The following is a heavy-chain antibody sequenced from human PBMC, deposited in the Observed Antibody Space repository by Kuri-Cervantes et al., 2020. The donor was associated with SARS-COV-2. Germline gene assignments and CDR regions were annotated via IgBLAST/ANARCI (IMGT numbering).Heavy chain of an antibody. CDR3: ARGSGVVVAPGPGYWYFDL. CDR1: GFSLSTSG. Sequence: LTLTCTFSGFSLSTSGMCVSWIRQPPGKGLEWVANIKQDGSEKYYVDSVKGRFTISRDNAKNSLYLQMNSLRAEDTAVYYCARGSGVVVAPGPGYWYFDLWGRGTLVTVSS. V-gene: IGHV3-7*01. D-gene: IGHD2-15*01. CDR2: IKQDGSEK. J-gene: IGHJ2*01.